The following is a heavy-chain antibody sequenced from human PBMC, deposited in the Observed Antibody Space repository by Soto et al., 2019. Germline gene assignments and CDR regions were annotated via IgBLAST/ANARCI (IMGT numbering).Heavy chain of an antibody. J-gene: IGHJ5*02. Sequence: SETLSLTCTVSGGSISSYYWSWIRQPPGKGLEWIGYIYYSGSTDYNPSLKSRVTISVDTSKNQFSLKLSSVTAADTAVYYCARGDFWSGYYSQIRFDPWGQGTLVTVSS. V-gene: IGHV4-59*01. D-gene: IGHD3-3*01. CDR2: IYYSGST. CDR1: GGSISSYY. CDR3: ARGDFWSGYYSQIRFDP.